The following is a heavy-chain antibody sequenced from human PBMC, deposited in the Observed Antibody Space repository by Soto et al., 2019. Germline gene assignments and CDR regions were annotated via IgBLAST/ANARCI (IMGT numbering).Heavy chain of an antibody. V-gene: IGHV3-74*01. D-gene: IGHD3-9*01. J-gene: IGHJ4*02. Sequence: GGSLRLSCAASGFTFSSYWMHWVPQAPGKGLVWVSRINSDGSSTSYADSVKGRFTISRDNAKNTLYLQMNSLRAEDTAVYYCARDAGMYYDILTGYFDYWGQGT. CDR1: GFTFSSYW. CDR3: ARDAGMYYDILTGYFDY. CDR2: INSDGSST.